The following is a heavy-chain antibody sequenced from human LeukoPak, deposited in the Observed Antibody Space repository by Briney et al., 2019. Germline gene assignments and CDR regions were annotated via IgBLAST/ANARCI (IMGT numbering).Heavy chain of an antibody. V-gene: IGHV3-23*01. CDR3: AKDWRYCSSTSCPMDHYFDY. CDR1: GFTFSSYA. D-gene: IGHD2-2*01. Sequence: GGSLRLSCAASGFTFSSYAMSWVRQAPGKGLEWVSAISGSGGSTYYAASVKGRFTISRDNSKNTLYRQMNSLRAEDTAVYYCAKDWRYCSSTSCPMDHYFDYWGQGTLVTVSS. J-gene: IGHJ4*02. CDR2: ISGSGGST.